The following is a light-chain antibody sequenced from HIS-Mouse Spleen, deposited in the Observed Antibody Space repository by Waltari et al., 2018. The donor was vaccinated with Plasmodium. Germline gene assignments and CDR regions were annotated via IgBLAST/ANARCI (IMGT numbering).Light chain of an antibody. Sequence: AIRMTQSPSSFSASTGDRVTITCRASPGSSSYLAWYQQKPGKAPKLLIYAASTLQSGVPSRFSGSGSGTDFTLTISCLQSEDFATYYCQQYYSYLLTFGGGTKVEIK. CDR1: PGSSSY. CDR2: AAS. J-gene: IGKJ4*01. CDR3: QQYYSYLLT. V-gene: IGKV1-8*01.